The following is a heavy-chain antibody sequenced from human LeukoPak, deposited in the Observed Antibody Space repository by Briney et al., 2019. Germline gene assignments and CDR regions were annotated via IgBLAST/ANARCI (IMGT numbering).Heavy chain of an antibody. D-gene: IGHD3-16*02. CDR2: INHSGRT. V-gene: IGHV4-34*01. Sequence: SETLSLTCAVYGGSFSGYYWSWIRQPPGKGLEWIGEINHSGRTNYNPSLKSRVAISVDTSKNQFSLKLSSVTAADTAVYYCAVGQNYDYVWGSYRSPPFDYWGQGTLVTVSS. CDR1: GGSFSGYY. J-gene: IGHJ4*02. CDR3: AVGQNYDYVWGSYRSPPFDY.